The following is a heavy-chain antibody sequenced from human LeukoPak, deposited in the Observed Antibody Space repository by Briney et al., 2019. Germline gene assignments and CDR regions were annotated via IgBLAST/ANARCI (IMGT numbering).Heavy chain of an antibody. Sequence: GGSLRLSCAASGFTFSNSALSWVRQAPGKGLEWVSDISGSGGSTYYADSVKGRFTISRDNSKNTLYLQMDSLRAEDTAVYYCAKRIQSAMATGYWGQGTLVTVSS. D-gene: IGHD5-18*01. J-gene: IGHJ4*02. CDR2: ISGSGGST. CDR3: AKRIQSAMATGY. CDR1: GFTFSNSA. V-gene: IGHV3-23*01.